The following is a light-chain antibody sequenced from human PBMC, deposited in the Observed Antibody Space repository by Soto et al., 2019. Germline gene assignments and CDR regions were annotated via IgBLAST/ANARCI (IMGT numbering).Light chain of an antibody. J-gene: IGKJ1*01. Sequence: EIVLTQSPGTLSLSPGERATLSFRASQSVSNNYLAWCQQKPCQAPSLLIYFSSNRDTGIPDRFSGSGSGTDFTITISRLEPEDFAVYYCQQYGSSGTFGQGTKV. CDR2: FSS. V-gene: IGKV3-20*01. CDR3: QQYGSSGT. CDR1: QSVSNNY.